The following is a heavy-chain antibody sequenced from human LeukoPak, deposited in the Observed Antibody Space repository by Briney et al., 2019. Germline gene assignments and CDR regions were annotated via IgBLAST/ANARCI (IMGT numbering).Heavy chain of an antibody. D-gene: IGHD3-10*01. Sequence: GASVKVSCKASGYTFTSYGISWVRQAPGQGLEWMGWISGYSSNTNYAQNLQGRVTMTTDTSTSTAYMELRSLRSDDTAVYYCARVSSGSGTYRMDVWGQGTTVTVSS. V-gene: IGHV1-18*01. CDR2: ISGYSSNT. CDR3: ARVSSGSGTYRMDV. J-gene: IGHJ6*02. CDR1: GYTFTSYG.